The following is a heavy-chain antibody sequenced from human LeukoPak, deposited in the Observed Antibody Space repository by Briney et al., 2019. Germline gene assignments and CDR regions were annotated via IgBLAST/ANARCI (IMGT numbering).Heavy chain of an antibody. D-gene: IGHD3-9*01. CDR3: ARSYCNTGYYYYGMDV. CDR2: IYYSGTA. V-gene: IGHV4-59*11. J-gene: IGHJ6*02. Sequence: PSETLSLTCTVSCDSISRHYWSWIRQPPGKGLEWIAYIYYSGTANYNPSLKSRVTISLDTSKNEFSLKLSSVTAADTAVYYCARSYCNTGYYYYGMDVWGQGTPVTVSS. CDR1: CDSISRHY.